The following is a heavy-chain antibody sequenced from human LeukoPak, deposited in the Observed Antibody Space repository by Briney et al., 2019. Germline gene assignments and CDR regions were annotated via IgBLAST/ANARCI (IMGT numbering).Heavy chain of an antibody. CDR3: ACGTMTSSDIAFDY. V-gene: IGHV3-13*04. CDR1: GFTFSSYD. Sequence: GGSLRLSCAASGFTFSSYDMHWVRQATGKGLEWVSTIGAAGDTYYPGSVKGRFTISRENAKNSLYLQMNSLGAGDTAVYYCACGTMTSSDIAFDYWGQGTLVTVSS. CDR2: IGAAGDT. D-gene: IGHD3-22*01. J-gene: IGHJ4*02.